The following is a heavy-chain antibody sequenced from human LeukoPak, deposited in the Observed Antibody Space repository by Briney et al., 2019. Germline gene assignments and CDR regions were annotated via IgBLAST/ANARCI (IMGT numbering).Heavy chain of an antibody. CDR3: ARGAAAVY. V-gene: IGHV4-39*07. CDR1: GGSISSSNYY. J-gene: IGHJ4*02. CDR2: IYYSGST. Sequence: PSETLSLTCTVSGGSISSSNYYWGWIRQPPGKGLEWIGSIYYSGSTYYNPSLKSRVTISVDTSKNQFSLRLSSVTAADTALYYCARGAAAVYWGQGTLVTVSS. D-gene: IGHD6-13*01.